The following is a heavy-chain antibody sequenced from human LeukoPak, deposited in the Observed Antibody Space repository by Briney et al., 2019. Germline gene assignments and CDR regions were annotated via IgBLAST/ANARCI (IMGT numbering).Heavy chain of an antibody. CDR1: GGSISSGDYY. V-gene: IGHV4-30-4*01. Sequence: PSQTLSLTCTVSGGSISSGDYYWSWIRRPPGKGLEWIGYIYYSGSTYYNPSLKSRVTISVDTSKNQFSLKLSSATAADTAVYYCASSLTPGGAFDIWGQGTMVTVSS. CDR2: IYYSGST. D-gene: IGHD4-23*01. J-gene: IGHJ3*02. CDR3: ASSLTPGGAFDI.